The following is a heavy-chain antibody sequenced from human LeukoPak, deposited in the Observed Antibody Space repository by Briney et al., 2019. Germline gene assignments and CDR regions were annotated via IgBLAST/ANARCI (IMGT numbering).Heavy chain of an antibody. J-gene: IGHJ5*02. CDR1: GYTFTSYG. CDR2: ISGYNGNT. V-gene: IGHV1-18*01. Sequence: VASVKVSCKASGYTFTSYGISWVRQAPGQGLEWMGWISGYNGNTNYAQKFQGRVTMTTDTSTNTAYMEPRSLRSDDTAVYYCTREATGYSWFDPWGQGTLVTVSS. CDR3: TREATGYSWFDP. D-gene: IGHD3-9*01.